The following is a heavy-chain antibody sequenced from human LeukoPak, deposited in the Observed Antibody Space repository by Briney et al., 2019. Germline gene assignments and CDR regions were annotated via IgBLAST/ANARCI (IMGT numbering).Heavy chain of an antibody. CDR2: INHSGST. V-gene: IGHV4-34*01. CDR1: GGSFSGYY. D-gene: IGHD6-19*01. J-gene: IGHJ4*02. CDR3: AISGWEITFRPYYFDY. Sequence: SETLSLTCAVYGGSFSGYYWSWIRQPPGKGLEWIGEINHSGSTNYNPSLKSRVTMSVDTSKNQFSLKLSSVTAADTAVYYCAISGWEITFRPYYFDYWGQGTLVTVSS.